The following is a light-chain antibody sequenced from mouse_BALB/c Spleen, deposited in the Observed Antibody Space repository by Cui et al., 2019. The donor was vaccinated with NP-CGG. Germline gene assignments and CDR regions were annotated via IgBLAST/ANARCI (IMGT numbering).Light chain of an antibody. CDR3: ALCYSNHWM. CDR2: GTN. V-gene: IGLV1*01. J-gene: IGLJ1*01. CDR1: TGAVTTSNY. Sequence: QAVVTQESALTTSPGETVTLTCRSSTGAVTTSNYANWVQEKPDHLFTGLIGGTNNRAPGVPARFSGSLIGDKAALTITGAQTEDEAIYFCALCYSNHWMFGGGTKLTVL.